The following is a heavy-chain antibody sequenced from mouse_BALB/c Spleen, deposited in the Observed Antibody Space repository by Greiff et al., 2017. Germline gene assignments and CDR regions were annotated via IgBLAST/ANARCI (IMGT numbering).Heavy chain of an antibody. CDR1: GYTFTDYE. CDR3: TRSDYDYSYYFDY. CDR2: IDPETGGT. D-gene: IGHD2-4*01. J-gene: IGHJ2*01. V-gene: IGHV1-15*01. Sequence: VQLQQSGAELVRPGASVTLSCKASGYTFTDYEMHWVKQTPVHGLEWIGAIDPETGGTAYNQKFKGKATLTADKSSSTAYMELRSLTSEDSAVYYCTRSDYDYSYYFDYWGQGTTLTVSS.